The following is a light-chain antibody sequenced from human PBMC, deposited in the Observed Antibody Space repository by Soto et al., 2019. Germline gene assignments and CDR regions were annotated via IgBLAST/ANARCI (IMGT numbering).Light chain of an antibody. CDR1: SSNIGSTT. V-gene: IGLV1-44*01. J-gene: IGLJ1*01. CDR2: SND. CDR3: AAWDDSLHGFL. Sequence: QSVLTQPPSASGTPGHRVTLSCSGASSNIGSTTVSWYQHAPGTAPKLLIFSNDQRPSGVPDRFPGSVSGTSASLAISGLQSDDEADYYCAAWDDSLHGFLFGTGTKVTVL.